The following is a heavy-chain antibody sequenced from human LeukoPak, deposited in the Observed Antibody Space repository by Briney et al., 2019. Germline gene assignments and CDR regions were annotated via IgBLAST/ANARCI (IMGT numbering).Heavy chain of an antibody. D-gene: IGHD1-26*01. CDR2: IYYSGST. V-gene: IGHV4-59*01. J-gene: IGHJ4*02. Sequence: PSETLSLTCTVSGGSISSYYWSWIRQPPGKGLEWIGYIYYSGSTNYNPSLKSRVTISVDTSKNQFSLKLSSVTAADTAVYYCARWELGENYFDYWGQGTLVTVSS. CDR3: ARWELGENYFDY. CDR1: GGSISSYY.